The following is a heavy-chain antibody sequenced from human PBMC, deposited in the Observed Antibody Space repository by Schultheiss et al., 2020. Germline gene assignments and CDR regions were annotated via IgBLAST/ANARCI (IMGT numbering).Heavy chain of an antibody. CDR2: IYYSGST. V-gene: IGHV4-59*01. CDR3: ARDPSYYGPLDY. J-gene: IGHJ4*02. D-gene: IGHD1-26*01. Sequence: SATLSLTCTVSGGSISSYYWSWIRQPPGKGLEWIGYIYYSGSTNYNPSLKSRVTISVDTSKNQFSLKLSSVTAADTAVYYCARDPSYYGPLDYWGQGTLVTVSS. CDR1: GGSISSYY.